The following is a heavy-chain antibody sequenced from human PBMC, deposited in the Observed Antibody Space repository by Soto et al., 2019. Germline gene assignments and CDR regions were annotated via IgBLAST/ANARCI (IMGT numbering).Heavy chain of an antibody. D-gene: IGHD2-15*01. V-gene: IGHV4-59*08. CDR3: ARHVGCSGGSCSRHYYYYYMDF. CDR2: IYYSGST. J-gene: IGHJ6*03. Sequence: PSETLSLTCTVSGGSISSYYWSWIRQPPGKGLEWIGYIYYSGSTNYNPSLKSRVTISVDTSKNQFSLKLSSVTAADTAVYYCARHVGCSGGSCSRHYYYYYMDFWGKGTTVTVSS. CDR1: GGSISSYY.